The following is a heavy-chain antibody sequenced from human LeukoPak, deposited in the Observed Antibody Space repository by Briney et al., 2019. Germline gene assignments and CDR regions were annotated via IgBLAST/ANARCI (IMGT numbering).Heavy chain of an antibody. CDR3: ARGQIPAAIVSWYFDL. D-gene: IGHD2-2*01. V-gene: IGHV4-34*01. Sequence: SETLSLTCAVYGGSFSGYYWSWIRQPPGKGLEWIREINHSGSTDYNPSLKSRVTISVDTSKNQFSLKLSSVTAADTAVYYCARGQIPAAIVSWYFDLWGRGTLVTVSS. CDR1: GGSFSGYY. J-gene: IGHJ2*01. CDR2: INHSGST.